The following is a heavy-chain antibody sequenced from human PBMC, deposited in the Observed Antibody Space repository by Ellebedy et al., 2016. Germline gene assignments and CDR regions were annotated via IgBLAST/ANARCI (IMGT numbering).Heavy chain of an antibody. Sequence: GGSLRLSXAASGFTFSDYYMSWIRQAPGKGLEWVSYISSSSSYIYYADSVKGRFIISRDNAKNSLFLQMNSLRVEDTAVYYCARDGSEWSRDYWGQGTLVTVSS. CDR2: ISSSSSYI. V-gene: IGHV3-11*06. D-gene: IGHD3-3*01. CDR1: GFTFSDYY. J-gene: IGHJ4*02. CDR3: ARDGSEWSRDY.